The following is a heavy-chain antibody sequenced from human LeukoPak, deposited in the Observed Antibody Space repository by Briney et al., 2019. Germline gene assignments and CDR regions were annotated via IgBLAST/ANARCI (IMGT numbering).Heavy chain of an antibody. CDR3: ARPPFMGYGSGTRQVDP. D-gene: IGHD3-10*01. CDR2: INHSGST. Sequence: PSETLSLTCTVSGYSISSGYYWSWIRQPPGKGLEWIGEINHSGSTNYNPSLKSRVTISVDTSKNQFSLKLSSVTAADTAVYYCARPPFMGYGSGTRQVDPWGQGTLVTVSS. J-gene: IGHJ5*02. V-gene: IGHV4-38-2*02. CDR1: GYSISSGYY.